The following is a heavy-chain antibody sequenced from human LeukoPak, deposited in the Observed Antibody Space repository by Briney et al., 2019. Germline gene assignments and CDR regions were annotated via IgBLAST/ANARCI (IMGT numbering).Heavy chain of an antibody. V-gene: IGHV3-30*18. D-gene: IGHD3-10*01. CDR3: AKDTASGMWASDI. J-gene: IGHJ3*02. Sequence: PGGSLRLSCAASGFTFSSYGMHWVRQAPGKGLEWVAVISYDGSNKYYADSVKGRFTISRDNSKNTLYLQMNSLRAEDTAVYYCAKDTASGMWASDIWGQGTMVTVSS. CDR1: GFTFSSYG. CDR2: ISYDGSNK.